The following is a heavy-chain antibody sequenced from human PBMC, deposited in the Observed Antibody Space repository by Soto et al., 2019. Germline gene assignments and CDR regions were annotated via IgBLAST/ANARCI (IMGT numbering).Heavy chain of an antibody. CDR1: GFTFSSYG. V-gene: IGHV3-30*18. Sequence: QVQLVESGGGVVQPGRSLRLSCAASGFTFSSYGMHWVRQAPGKGLEWVAVISYDGSNKYYADSVKGRFTISRDNSKNTLYLQMNSLRAEDTAVYYCAKSVITMVRGVYYDAFDIWGQGTMVTVSS. J-gene: IGHJ3*02. CDR3: AKSVITMVRGVYYDAFDI. D-gene: IGHD3-10*01. CDR2: ISYDGSNK.